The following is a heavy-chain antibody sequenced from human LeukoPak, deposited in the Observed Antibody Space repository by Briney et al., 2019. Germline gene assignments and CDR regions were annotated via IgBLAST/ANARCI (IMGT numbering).Heavy chain of an antibody. CDR1: GYTFTGYY. Sequence: ASVKVSCKASGYTFTGYYTRWVRQAPGQRLEWMGWINPISGGTNYAQKFQGRVTMTRDTSISTAYMDLSRPRSDDTALYYCARDLTSSIDYWGQGNLVHVSS. CDR2: INPISGGT. J-gene: IGHJ4*02. D-gene: IGHD3-9*01. CDR3: ARDLTSSIDY. V-gene: IGHV1-2*02.